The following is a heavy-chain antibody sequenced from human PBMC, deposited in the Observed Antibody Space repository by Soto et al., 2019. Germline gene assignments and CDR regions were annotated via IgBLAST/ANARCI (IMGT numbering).Heavy chain of an antibody. CDR1: GFTFRTYS. CDR2: ITAAGNVI. CDR3: ARGGGCHDGSCYYTDY. D-gene: IGHD2-15*01. V-gene: IGHV3-48*01. J-gene: IGHJ4*02. Sequence: GGSLRLSCVASGFTFRTYSMNWVRQAPGKGLEWVSYITAAGNVIYYADSVKGRFTISRDNARNTLYLQMSSLRAEDTAVYFCARGGGCHDGSCYYTDYWGQGTLVTVSS.